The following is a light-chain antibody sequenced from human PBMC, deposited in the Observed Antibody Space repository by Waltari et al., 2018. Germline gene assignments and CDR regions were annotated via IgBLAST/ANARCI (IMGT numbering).Light chain of an antibody. CDR1: QSLLHSNGYNY. Sequence: DIVMTQSPLSLPVTPGEPASISCRSSQSLLHSNGYNYWVWYLQKPGQSPQLLIYLGSNRASGVPDRFSGRGSGTDFTLKISRVEAEDVGVYYCMQALQTPWTFGQGTKVEIK. CDR3: MQALQTPWT. J-gene: IGKJ1*01. CDR2: LGS. V-gene: IGKV2-28*01.